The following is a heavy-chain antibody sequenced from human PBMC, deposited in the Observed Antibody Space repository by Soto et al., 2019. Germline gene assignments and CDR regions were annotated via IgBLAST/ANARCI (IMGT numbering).Heavy chain of an antibody. V-gene: IGHV4-59*08. Sequence: QVQLQESGPGLVKPSETLSLTCTVSGGSISSYYWSWIRQPPGKGLEWIGYIYYSGSTNYNPSLKSRVTISVDTSKNQFSLKLSSVTAADTAVYYCASSDNWNPDYYMDVWGKGTTVTVSS. CDR3: ASSDNWNPDYYMDV. CDR2: IYYSGST. D-gene: IGHD1-20*01. J-gene: IGHJ6*03. CDR1: GGSISSYY.